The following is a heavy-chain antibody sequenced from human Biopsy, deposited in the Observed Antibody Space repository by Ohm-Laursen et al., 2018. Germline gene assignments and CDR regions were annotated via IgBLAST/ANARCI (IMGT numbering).Heavy chain of an antibody. CDR1: GGSIGSFF. V-gene: IGHV4-59*01. CDR2: IYYSGST. D-gene: IGHD1-26*01. J-gene: IGHJ4*02. Sequence: GTLSLTCTVSGGSIGSFFWSWIRQPPGKGLEWIGYIYYSGSTNYNPSLRSRVTISVDRSKNQFSLELSSVTAADTAVYYCARVGAGAPSIDYFDYWGQRALVTISS. CDR3: ARVGAGAPSIDYFDY.